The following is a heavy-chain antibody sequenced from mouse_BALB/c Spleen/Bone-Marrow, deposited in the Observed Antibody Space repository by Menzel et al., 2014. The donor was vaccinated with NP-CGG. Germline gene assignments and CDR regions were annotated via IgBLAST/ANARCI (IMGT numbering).Heavy chain of an antibody. Sequence: SGPDLVKPGASVKISCKASGYSSTGYYIHWVKQSHGRTLEWIGRVNPNNGGTNYNQKFKGKATLTVDKSSSKAYMEFRSVTSEDSAVYYCARGDGYYVYAMDYWGQGTSVTVSS. CDR2: VNPNNGGT. D-gene: IGHD2-3*01. CDR1: GYSSTGYY. CDR3: ARGDGYYVYAMDY. V-gene: IGHV1-18*01. J-gene: IGHJ4*01.